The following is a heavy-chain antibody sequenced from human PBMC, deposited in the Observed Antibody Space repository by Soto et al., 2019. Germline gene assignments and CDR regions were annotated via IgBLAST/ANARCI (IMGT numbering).Heavy chain of an antibody. CDR2: ISSSSTYI. D-gene: IGHD3-16*01. CDR3: ARFPFGH. Sequence: GGSLRLSCAASGFTFSSYSMNWVRQAPGKGLEWVSSISSSSTYIYYADSLKGRFTISRDNAKNSLYLQMNSLRAEDTAVYYCARFPFGHWGQGNPGHRLL. CDR1: GFTFSSYS. J-gene: IGHJ4*02. V-gene: IGHV3-21*01.